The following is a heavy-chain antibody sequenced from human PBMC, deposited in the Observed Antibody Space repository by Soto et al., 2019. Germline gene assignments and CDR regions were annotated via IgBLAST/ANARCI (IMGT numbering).Heavy chain of an antibody. CDR3: ARSPPAAPPAPERHYDL. V-gene: IGHV3-21*06. CDR1: GFIFTSYT. Sequence: PGGSLRLSCAASGFIFTSYTMNWVRQAPGRGLEWVSSISPNSDYIYDSDSVKGRFTISRDNAKYSLFLQMNILRPEDTAVYYCARSPPAAPPAPERHYDLWGRGTLVTVSS. CDR2: ISPNSDYI. D-gene: IGHD2-15*01. J-gene: IGHJ2*01.